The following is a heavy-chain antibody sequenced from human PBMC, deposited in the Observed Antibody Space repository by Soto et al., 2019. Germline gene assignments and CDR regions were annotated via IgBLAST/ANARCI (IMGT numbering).Heavy chain of an antibody. CDR1: GFTFSNAW. CDR2: IKSKTDGGTT. CDR3: TTDHAYSGYENFDY. J-gene: IGHJ4*02. V-gene: IGHV3-15*01. Sequence: GGSLRLSFAASGFTFSNAWMSWVRQAPGKGLEWVGRIKSKTDGGTTDYAAPVKGRFTISRDDSKNTLYLQMNSLKTEDTAVYYCTTDHAYSGYENFDYWGQGTLVTVSS. D-gene: IGHD5-12*01.